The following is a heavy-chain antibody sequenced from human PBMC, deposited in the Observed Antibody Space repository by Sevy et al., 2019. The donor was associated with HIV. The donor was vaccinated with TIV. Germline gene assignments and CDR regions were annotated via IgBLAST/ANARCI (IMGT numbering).Heavy chain of an antibody. CDR3: ARNNSSITNCYMGDVFDI. J-gene: IGHJ3*02. D-gene: IGHD2-2*02. V-gene: IGHV3-21*01. CDR2: ISGISNYI. CDR1: GFTFSSYS. Sequence: GGCLRLSCAASGFTFSSYSMNWVRQAPGKGLEWVSSISGISNYIYYADSMKGRFTISRDNARNSLYLQMNSLRAEDTAVNYCARNNSSITNCYMGDVFDIWGQGTLVFVSS.